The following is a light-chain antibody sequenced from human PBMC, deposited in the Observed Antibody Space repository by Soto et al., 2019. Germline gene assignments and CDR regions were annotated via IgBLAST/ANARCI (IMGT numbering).Light chain of an antibody. J-gene: IGLJ2*01. CDR3: SSYTSSSTVV. CDR2: YVS. V-gene: IGLV2-14*01. Sequence: QSALTQPASVSGSPGQSITISCTGTSSDVGGYNYVSWYQQHPGKAPKLMIYYVSNRPSGVSNRFSGSKSGNTASLTIAGLQADDEADYYCSSYTSSSTVVFGGGTKLTVL. CDR1: SSDVGGYNY.